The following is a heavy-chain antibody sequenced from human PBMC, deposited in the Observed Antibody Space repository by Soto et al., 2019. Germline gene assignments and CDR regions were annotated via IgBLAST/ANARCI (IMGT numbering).Heavy chain of an antibody. CDR3: VRYDRINMKPYSPEGFHI. V-gene: IGHV4-39*01. CDR2: VYYGGAIFYSGNI. CDR1: GDSISSSNSH. J-gene: IGHJ3*02. Sequence: SETLSLTCTVSGDSISSSNSHWGWTRQPPVKGLEYIGSVYYGGAIFYSGNIYYNPSLKSRVTISVDTSKNQFSLRLSSVTAADTGVYYCVRYDRINMKPYSPEGFHIWGQGTMVTVS. D-gene: IGHD3-3*02.